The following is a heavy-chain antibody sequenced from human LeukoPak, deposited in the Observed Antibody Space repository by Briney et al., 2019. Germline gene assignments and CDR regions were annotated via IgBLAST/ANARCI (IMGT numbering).Heavy chain of an antibody. CDR3: ARLLGTHINYFDA. CDR1: GGSISNSSYY. Sequence: PSETLSLTCTVSGGSISNSSYYWGWIRQPPGTGLEWIGSIYYSGSTYYNPSLKSRVTISVDTSKNQFSLKLSSVTAADTAVYYCARLLGTHINYFDAWGQGTLVTVSS. D-gene: IGHD2-21*01. V-gene: IGHV4-39*01. J-gene: IGHJ5*02. CDR2: IYYSGST.